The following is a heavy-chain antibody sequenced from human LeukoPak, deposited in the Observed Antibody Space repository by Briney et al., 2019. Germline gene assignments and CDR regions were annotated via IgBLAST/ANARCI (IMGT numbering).Heavy chain of an antibody. CDR3: ARDEVYYGSGPLDY. J-gene: IGHJ4*02. V-gene: IGHV4-39*07. CDR1: GGSISSSSYY. D-gene: IGHD3-10*01. Sequence: SETLSLTCTVSGGSISSSSYYWGWIRQPPGKGLEWIGRVYTSGSTNYNPSLKSRVTMSVDTSKNQFSLKLSSVTAADTAVYYCARDEVYYGSGPLDYWGQGTLVTVSS. CDR2: VYTSGST.